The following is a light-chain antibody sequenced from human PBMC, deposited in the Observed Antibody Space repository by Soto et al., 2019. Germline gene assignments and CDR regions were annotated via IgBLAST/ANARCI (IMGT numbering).Light chain of an antibody. CDR3: VIYMGGGIWV. J-gene: IGLJ3*02. Sequence: QTVVTQEPSFSVSPGGTVTLTCGLSSGSVSTDYYPSWYQQTPGQAPRTLIYSTNRRSSGVPDRFSGSLLGNKAALTITGAQADDESDYFCVIYMGGGIWVFGGGTQLTV. CDR1: SGSVSTDYY. CDR2: STN. V-gene: IGLV8-61*01.